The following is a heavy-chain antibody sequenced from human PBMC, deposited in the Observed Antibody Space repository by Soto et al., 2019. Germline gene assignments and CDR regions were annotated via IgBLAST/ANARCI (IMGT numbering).Heavy chain of an antibody. D-gene: IGHD1-26*01. V-gene: IGHV3-21*01. CDR2: ISSSSSYI. J-gene: IGHJ1*01. Sequence: GGSLRLSCAASGFTFSSYSMNWVRQAPGKGLEWVSSISSSSSYIYYADSVKGRFTISRDNAKNSLYLQMNSLRAEDTAVYYCARDLSAIVGATEYFQHWGQGTLVTVSS. CDR3: ARDLSAIVGATEYFQH. CDR1: GFTFSSYS.